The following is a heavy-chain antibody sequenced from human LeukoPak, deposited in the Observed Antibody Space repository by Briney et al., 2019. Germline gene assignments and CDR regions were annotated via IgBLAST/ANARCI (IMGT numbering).Heavy chain of an antibody. CDR3: AFIAVAGRPFDY. D-gene: IGHD6-19*01. J-gene: IGHJ4*02. V-gene: IGHV1-69*05. CDR1: GGTFSSYA. Sequence: ASVKVSCKASGGTFSSYAISWVRQAPGQVLEWMGGIIPIFGTANYAQKFQGRVTITTDESTSTAYMELSSLRSEDTAVYYCAFIAVAGRPFDYWGQGTLVTVSS. CDR2: IIPIFGTA.